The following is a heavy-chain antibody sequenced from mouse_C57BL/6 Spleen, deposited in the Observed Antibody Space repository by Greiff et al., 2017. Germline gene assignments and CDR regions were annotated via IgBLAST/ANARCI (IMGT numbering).Heavy chain of an antibody. V-gene: IGHV1-42*01. CDR3: ARSRYSNYNYAMDY. D-gene: IGHD2-5*01. CDR1: GYSFTGYY. J-gene: IGHJ4*01. CDR2: INPSTGGT. Sequence: VQLKESGPELVKPGASVKISCKASGYSFTGYYMNWVKQSPEKSLEWIGEINPSTGGTTYNQKFKAKATLTVDKSSSTAYMQLKSLTSEDSAVYYCARSRYSNYNYAMDYWRQGTSVTVSS.